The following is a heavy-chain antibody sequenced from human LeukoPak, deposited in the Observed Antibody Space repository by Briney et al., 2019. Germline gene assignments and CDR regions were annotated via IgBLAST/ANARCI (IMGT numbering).Heavy chain of an antibody. CDR2: MNPNSGNT. Sequence: ASVTVSYKASVYTFTNYDIKWVRQAPGQGREWMGWMNPNSGNTGYAQKFQGRVTMTRNTSISTAYMELSSLRSEDTAVYYCARLGGDGYCSSTSCFGINWFDPWGQGTLVTVSP. D-gene: IGHD2-2*01. V-gene: IGHV1-8*01. CDR3: ARLGGDGYCSSTSCFGINWFDP. J-gene: IGHJ5*02. CDR1: VYTFTNYD.